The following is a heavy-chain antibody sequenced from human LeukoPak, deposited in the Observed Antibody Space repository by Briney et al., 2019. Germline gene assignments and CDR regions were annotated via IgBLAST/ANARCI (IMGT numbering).Heavy chain of an antibody. V-gene: IGHV4-30-4*08. CDR2: IYYSGST. D-gene: IGHD2-15*01. CDR1: GGSISSGDYY. J-gene: IGHJ6*03. Sequence: SETLSLTCTVSGGSISSGDYYWSWIRQPPGKGLEWIGYIYYSGSTYYNPSLKSRVTISVDTSKNQFSLKLSSVTAADTAVYYCAREAKEWWLQTPYYYYYMDVWGKGTTVTVSS. CDR3: AREAKEWWLQTPYYYYYMDV.